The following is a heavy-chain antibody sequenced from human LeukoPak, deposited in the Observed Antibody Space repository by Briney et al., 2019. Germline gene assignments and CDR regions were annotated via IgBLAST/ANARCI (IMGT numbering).Heavy chain of an antibody. Sequence: SETLSLTCAVYGGSFSSYYWSWIRQPPGKGLEWIGEINHSGSTNYNPSLKSRVTISVDTSKNQFSLKLSSVTAADTAVYYCAKADQYVWGSYRYPSLGPPQAYYFDYWGQGTLVTVSS. CDR3: AKADQYVWGSYRYPSLGPPQAYYFDY. D-gene: IGHD3-16*02. V-gene: IGHV4-34*01. CDR1: GGSFSSYY. CDR2: INHSGST. J-gene: IGHJ4*02.